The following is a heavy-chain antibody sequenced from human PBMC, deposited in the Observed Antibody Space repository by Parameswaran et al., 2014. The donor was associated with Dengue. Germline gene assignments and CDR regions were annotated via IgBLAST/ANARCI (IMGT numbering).Heavy chain of an antibody. J-gene: IGHJ4*02. Sequence: WIRQPPGKGLEWIGSIYYMGAPFYNPSLKRRVTISVDTSKNQFSLKLSSVTAADTAVYYCARVRGSYDYFWGSYRPTNLFDYWGPGSPGHRLL. CDR2: IYYMGAP. CDR3: ARVRGSYDYFWGSYRPTNLFDY. V-gene: IGHV4-39*07. D-gene: IGHD3-16*02.